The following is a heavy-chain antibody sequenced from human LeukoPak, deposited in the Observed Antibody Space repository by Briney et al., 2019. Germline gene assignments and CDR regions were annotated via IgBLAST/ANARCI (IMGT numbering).Heavy chain of an antibody. J-gene: IGHJ4*02. V-gene: IGHV4-30-2*02. Sequence: PSETLSLTCAVSGGSISSSGYSWSWIRQPPGKGLEWIGYIYHSGSTYYNPSLKSRVTISVDRSKNQFSLKLSSVTAADTAVYYCARDNIVGSTGLDYWGQGTLVTVSS. CDR3: ARDNIVGSTGLDY. CDR2: IYHSGST. D-gene: IGHD1-26*01. CDR1: GGSISSSGYS.